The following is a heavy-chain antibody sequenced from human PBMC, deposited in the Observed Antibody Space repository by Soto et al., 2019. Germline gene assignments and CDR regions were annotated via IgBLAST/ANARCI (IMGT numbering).Heavy chain of an antibody. CDR2: ISYDGREI. J-gene: IGHJ6*02. CDR3: ANGKDGVSYYYGMDV. Sequence: QVQLVESGGGVVQPGRSLRLSCAASGFTFRSYGMHWVRQAPGKGLEWVAVISYDGREIHYVGSVKGRFTISRDNSKDTLYLQMNSLRGEDTAVYFCANGKDGVSYYYGMDVWGPGTTVAVSS. V-gene: IGHV3-30*18. D-gene: IGHD3-10*01. CDR1: GFTFRSYG.